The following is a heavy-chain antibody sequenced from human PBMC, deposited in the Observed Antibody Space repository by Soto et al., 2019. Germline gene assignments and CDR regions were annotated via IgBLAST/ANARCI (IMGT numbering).Heavy chain of an antibody. J-gene: IGHJ4*02. D-gene: IGHD6-6*01. V-gene: IGHV4-39*01. CDR2: IYFSGST. CDR1: GGSISRSSFF. CDR3: ARHIVTARPRGYFDY. Sequence: PSETLSLTCTVSGGSISRSSFFWGWIRQPPGKGLEWIGSIYFSGSTYYNPSLQSRVTMSVDTPKNQFSLQVNSVTAADTAVYYCARHIVTARPRGYFDYWGQGTLVTVSS.